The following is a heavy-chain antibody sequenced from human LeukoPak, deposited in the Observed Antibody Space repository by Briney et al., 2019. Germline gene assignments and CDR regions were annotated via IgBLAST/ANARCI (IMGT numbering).Heavy chain of an antibody. CDR2: IRYDGSNK. V-gene: IGHV3-30*02. CDR1: GFTFSSYG. CDR3: ARFSIAAGRGTNYYYYYYMDV. D-gene: IGHD6-6*01. Sequence: GGSLRLSCAASGFTFSSYGMHWVRQAPGKGLEWVAFIRYDGSNKYYADSVKGRFTISRDNAKNTLYLQMNSLRAEDTAVYYCARFSIAAGRGTNYYYYYYMDVWGKGTTVTVSS. J-gene: IGHJ6*03.